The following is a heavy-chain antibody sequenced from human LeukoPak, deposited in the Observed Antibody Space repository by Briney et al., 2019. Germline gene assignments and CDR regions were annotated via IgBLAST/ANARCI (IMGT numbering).Heavy chain of an antibody. D-gene: IGHD6-6*01. V-gene: IGHV3-23*01. CDR1: GFTFSSYA. CDR2: ISGSGGST. CDR3: AKDPTYSSSSNFDY. J-gene: IGHJ4*02. Sequence: GGSLRLSCAASGFTFSSYAMSWVRQAPGKGLEWASAISGSGGSTYYADSVKGRFTISRDNSKNTLYLQMNSLRAEDTAVYYCAKDPTYSSSSNFDYWGQGTLVTVSS.